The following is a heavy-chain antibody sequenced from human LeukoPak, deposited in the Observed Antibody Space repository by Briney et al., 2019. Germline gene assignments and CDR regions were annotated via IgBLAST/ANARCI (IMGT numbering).Heavy chain of an antibody. Sequence: SETLSLTCTVSGGSISSYYWSWIRQPPGKGLELIGDIDFSGSTNYNPSLKSRLTISVDASKNQFSLKLSSVPAADTAVYYCVRRRDGYIDNWGQGTLLTVSS. V-gene: IGHV4-59*08. CDR2: IDFSGST. CDR1: GGSISSYY. J-gene: IGHJ4*02. CDR3: VRRRDGYIDN. D-gene: IGHD5-24*01.